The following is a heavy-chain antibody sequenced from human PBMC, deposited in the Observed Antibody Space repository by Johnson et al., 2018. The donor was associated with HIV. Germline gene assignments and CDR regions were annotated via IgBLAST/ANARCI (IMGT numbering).Heavy chain of an antibody. D-gene: IGHD2-21*01. CDR3: AKGGGCGGDCYSGYDAFDI. Sequence: QVQLVESGGGVVQPGRSLRLSCAASGIRLRSYVMHWVRQAPGTGLEWVAGASYDGSNEYYADSVKGRFTISSDNSKNTLYLQMNSLRVEDTAVYYCAKGGGCGGDCYSGYDAFDIWGRGTMVTVSS. J-gene: IGHJ3*02. V-gene: IGHV3-30*18. CDR1: GIRLRSYV. CDR2: ASYDGSNE.